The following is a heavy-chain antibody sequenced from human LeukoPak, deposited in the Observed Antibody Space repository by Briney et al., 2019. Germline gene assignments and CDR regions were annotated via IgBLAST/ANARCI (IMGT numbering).Heavy chain of an antibody. D-gene: IGHD5-24*01. J-gene: IGHJ4*02. Sequence: GGSLRLSCAASGFTSTSYAMSCVREAPGKGLEWGSAISVTGRSTYYADSVKGRFPISRDNSKNTLYLQMNSLRAEDTALYYCAKRDGYNSNPLKDWGQGTLVTVSS. V-gene: IGHV3-23*01. CDR3: AKRDGYNSNPLKD. CDR1: GFTSTSYA. CDR2: ISVTGRST.